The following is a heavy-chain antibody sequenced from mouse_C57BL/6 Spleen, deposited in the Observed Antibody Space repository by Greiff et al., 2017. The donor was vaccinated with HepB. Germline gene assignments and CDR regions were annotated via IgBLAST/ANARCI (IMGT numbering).Heavy chain of an antibody. CDR3: ARINYYGSSYYAMDY. J-gene: IGHJ4*01. CDR2: ISSGSSTI. Sequence: EVHLVESGGGLVKPGGSLKLSCAASGFTFSDYGMHWVRQAPEKGLEWVAYISSGSSTIYYADTVKGRFTISRDNAKHTLFLQMTSLRSEDTAMYYCARINYYGSSYYAMDYWGQGTSVTVSS. D-gene: IGHD1-1*01. CDR1: GFTFSDYG. V-gene: IGHV5-17*01.